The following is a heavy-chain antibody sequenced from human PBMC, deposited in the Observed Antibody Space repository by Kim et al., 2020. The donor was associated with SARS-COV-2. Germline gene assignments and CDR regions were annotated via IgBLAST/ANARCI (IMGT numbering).Heavy chain of an antibody. D-gene: IGHD3-10*01. Sequence: GGSLRLSCAASGFTFSSYGMHWVRQAPGKGLEWVAVIWYDGSNKYYADSVKGRFTISRDNSKNTLYLQMNSLRAEDTAVYYCARDLGAEGTMVRGVFDYWGQGTLVTVSS. V-gene: IGHV3-33*01. CDR3: ARDLGAEGTMVRGVFDY. CDR1: GFTFSSYG. J-gene: IGHJ4*02. CDR2: IWYDGSNK.